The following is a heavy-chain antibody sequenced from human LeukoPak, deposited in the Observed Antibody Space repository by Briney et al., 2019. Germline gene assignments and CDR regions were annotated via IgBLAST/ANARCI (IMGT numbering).Heavy chain of an antibody. CDR3: AKDHNWNDRNDAFDI. J-gene: IGHJ3*02. CDR2: ISGSGGST. V-gene: IGHV3-23*01. D-gene: IGHD1-1*01. CDR1: GFTFSSYA. Sequence: GGSLRLSCAASGFTFSSYAMSWVRQAPGKGLEWVSAISGSGGSTYYADSVKGRFTISRDNSKNALYLQMNSLRAEDTAVYYCAKDHNWNDRNDAFDIWGQGTMVTVSS.